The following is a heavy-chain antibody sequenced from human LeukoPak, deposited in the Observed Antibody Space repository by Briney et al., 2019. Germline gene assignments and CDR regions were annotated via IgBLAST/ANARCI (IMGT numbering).Heavy chain of an antibody. CDR1: GFTFTNFE. CDR3: ARAGPPAFDP. Sequence: QPGGSLRLSCAASGFTFTNFEMNWVRQAPGKGLEWVSYISYSGSTTSYADSVKGRFTISRDNAKNSLYLQTNSLRAEDTAVYYCARAGPPAFDPWGQGTLVTVSS. CDR2: ISYSGSTT. J-gene: IGHJ5*02. V-gene: IGHV3-48*03.